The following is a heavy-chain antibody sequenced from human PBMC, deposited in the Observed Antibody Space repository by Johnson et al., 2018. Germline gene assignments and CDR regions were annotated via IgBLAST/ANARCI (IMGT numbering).Heavy chain of an antibody. V-gene: IGHV4-39*01. CDR3: AILRGDFYDGMDV. Sequence: QVQLQESGPGLVKXSETLSLTCTVSGGSISSSIYYWGWIRQPPGKGLEWIGSIYYNGRTFYSPSPNSRVTVSVDTSTPQFALKLSSVTAADPAVYYCAILRGDFYDGMDVWGQGTTVIVSS. CDR1: GGSISSSIYY. CDR2: IYYNGRT. J-gene: IGHJ6*02. D-gene: IGHD1-26*01.